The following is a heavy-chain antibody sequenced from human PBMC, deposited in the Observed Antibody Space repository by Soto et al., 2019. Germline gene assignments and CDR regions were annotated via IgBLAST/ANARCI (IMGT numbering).Heavy chain of an antibody. CDR2: IYTSGST. D-gene: IGHD5-18*01. CDR3: ARDIRGYSYGDYYYYGMDV. V-gene: IGHV4-4*07. Sequence: SETLSLTCTVSGGSISSYYWSWIRQPAGKGLEWIGRIYTSGSTNYNPSLKSRVTMSVDTSKNQFSLKLSSVTAADTAVYYCARDIRGYSYGDYYYYGMDVWGQGTTVT. CDR1: GGSISSYY. J-gene: IGHJ6*02.